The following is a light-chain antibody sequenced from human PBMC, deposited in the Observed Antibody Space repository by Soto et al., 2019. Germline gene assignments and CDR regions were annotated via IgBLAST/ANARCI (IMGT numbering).Light chain of an antibody. CDR3: AAWDDSLRGV. CDR2: MNN. Sequence: QSVLTQPPSASGTPGQRVTISCSGSSSNIGSNYVYWYQQLPGTAPKLLIYMNNQRPSGVPDRFSGSKSGTSASLAISGLRSEDEADYYCAAWDDSLRGVFGGGTKLTVL. V-gene: IGLV1-47*01. CDR1: SSNIGSNY. J-gene: IGLJ3*02.